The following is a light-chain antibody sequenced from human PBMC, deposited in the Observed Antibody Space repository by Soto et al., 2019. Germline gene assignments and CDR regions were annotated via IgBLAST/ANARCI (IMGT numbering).Light chain of an antibody. CDR1: QSIRDN. CDR3: QQYDYWPPYT. CDR2: GAS. J-gene: IGKJ2*01. V-gene: IGKV3-15*01. Sequence: EILMTQSPATLSVSPGERAIVSCRASQSIRDNLAWYQQTPGRAPRLLIYGASIRAIGVPARFSGSGSGTEFTLTISSLQSEDFAVYYCQQYDYWPPYTFGQGTKVEIK.